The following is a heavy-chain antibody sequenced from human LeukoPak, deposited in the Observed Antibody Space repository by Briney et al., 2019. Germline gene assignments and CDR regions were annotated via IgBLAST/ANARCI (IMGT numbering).Heavy chain of an antibody. CDR2: IKSKTDGGTT. D-gene: IGHD1-26*01. Sequence: PGGSLRLSCAASGFTFSNAWISWVRQASGKGLEWVGRIKSKTDGGTTDYAAPVKGRFTISRDDSKNTLYLQMNSLKTEDTAVYYCTTDSGRGEGRYWGQGTLVTVSS. CDR3: TTDSGRGEGRY. V-gene: IGHV3-15*01. J-gene: IGHJ4*02. CDR1: GFTFSNAW.